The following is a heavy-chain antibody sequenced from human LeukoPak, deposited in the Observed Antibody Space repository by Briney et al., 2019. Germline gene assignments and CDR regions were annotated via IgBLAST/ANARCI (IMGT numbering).Heavy chain of an antibody. Sequence: KPSETLSLTCAVYGGSFSGYYWSWIRQPPGKGLEWIGEINHSGSTNYNPSLKSRVTISVDTSKNQFSLKLSSVTAADTAVYYCASSVSGYGDYWGQGTLVTVSS. CDR3: ASSVSGYGDY. CDR1: GGSFSGYY. V-gene: IGHV4-34*01. J-gene: IGHJ4*02. D-gene: IGHD5-12*01. CDR2: INHSGST.